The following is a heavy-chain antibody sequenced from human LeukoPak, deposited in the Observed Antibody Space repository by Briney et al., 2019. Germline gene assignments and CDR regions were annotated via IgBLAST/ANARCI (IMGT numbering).Heavy chain of an antibody. D-gene: IGHD6-19*01. Sequence: SETLSLTCAVSGDSITSHSWWSWVRPPPGKGLEWIGEVHHGGASNYDPSLESRVTISVDKSKNRFSLNLGSVTAADTATYYCASHVTVLGTRGFDFWGRGTLVTVS. CDR1: GDSITSHSW. CDR2: VHHGGAS. V-gene: IGHV4-4*02. J-gene: IGHJ4*02. CDR3: ASHVTVLGTRGFDF.